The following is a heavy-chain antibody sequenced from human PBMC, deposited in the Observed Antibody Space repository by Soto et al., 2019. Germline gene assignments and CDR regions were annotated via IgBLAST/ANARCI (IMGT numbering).Heavy chain of an antibody. CDR2: INHSGST. D-gene: IGHD3-10*01. V-gene: IGHV4-34*01. CDR1: GGSFSGYS. CDR3: ARTMVRGVIQYFLYFDY. J-gene: IGHJ4*02. Sequence: SLTCAVYGGSFSGYSWSWIRQPPGKGLEWIGEINHSGSTNYNPSLKSRVTISVDTSKNQFSLKLSSVTAADTAVYYCARTMVRGVIQYFLYFDYWGQGTLVTVSS.